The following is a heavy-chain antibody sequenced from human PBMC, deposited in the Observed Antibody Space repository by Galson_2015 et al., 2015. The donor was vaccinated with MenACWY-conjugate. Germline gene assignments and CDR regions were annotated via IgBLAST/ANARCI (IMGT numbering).Heavy chain of an antibody. J-gene: IGHJ4*02. D-gene: IGHD1-7*01. Sequence: SLRLSCAASGFTFSSYAMSWVRQAPGTGLEWVSAISGSGGRTYYADSVKGRFTISRDNSKNTLYLQMNSLRAEDTAVYYCAKDRLADAGTIDYWGQGTLVTVSS. CDR2: ISGSGGRT. CDR3: AKDRLADAGTIDY. CDR1: GFTFSSYA. V-gene: IGHV3-23*01.